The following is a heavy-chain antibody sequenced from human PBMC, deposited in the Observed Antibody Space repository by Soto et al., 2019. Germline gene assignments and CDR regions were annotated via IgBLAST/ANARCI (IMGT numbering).Heavy chain of an antibody. V-gene: IGHV1-2*04. CDR1: GYTFTGYY. J-gene: IGHJ4*02. Sequence: ASVKVSCKASGYTFTGYYMHWVRQAPGQGLEWMGWINPNSGGTNYAQKFQGWVTMTRDTSISTAYMELSRLRSDDTAVYYCARGSPSTSCLLDYWGQGTLVTVSS. CDR2: INPNSGGT. CDR3: ARGSPSTSCLLDY. D-gene: IGHD2-2*01.